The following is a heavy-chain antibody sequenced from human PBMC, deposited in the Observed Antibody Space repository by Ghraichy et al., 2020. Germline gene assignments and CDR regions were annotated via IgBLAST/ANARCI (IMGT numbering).Heavy chain of an antibody. D-gene: IGHD2-2*01. CDR3: ARVLVPPGSRYFDL. CDR2: INHSGST. V-gene: IGHV4-34*01. CDR1: GGSFSDYY. Sequence: SETLSLTCAVYGGSFSDYYWSWIRQPPGKGLEWIGEINHSGSTNYNPSLKSRVTISVDMSKNQFSLKLGSVTAADTAVYYCARVLVPPGSRYFDLWDRGTLVTVSS. J-gene: IGHJ2*01.